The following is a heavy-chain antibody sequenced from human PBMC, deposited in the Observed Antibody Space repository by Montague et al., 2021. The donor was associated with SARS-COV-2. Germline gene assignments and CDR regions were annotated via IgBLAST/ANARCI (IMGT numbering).Heavy chain of an antibody. CDR2: SHPYGHT. J-gene: IGHJ4*02. Sequence: SETLSLTCEVDSGPLSAYYWSWVCQPPGKGLERIWVSHPYGHTSYNPSLMSRVTLSLGISSNPFPLKLTSVTAADTAAYYCARGLEHNEGRDYWGQGILVIVSS. CDR3: ARGLEHNEGRDY. CDR1: SGPLSAYY. V-gene: IGHV4-34*01. D-gene: IGHD3-10*01.